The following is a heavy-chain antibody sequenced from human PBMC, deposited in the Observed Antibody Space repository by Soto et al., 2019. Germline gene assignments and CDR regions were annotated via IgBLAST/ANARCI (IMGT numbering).Heavy chain of an antibody. Sequence: EVQLVESGGGLVKPGGSLRLSCAASGFTFSSYSMNWVRQAPGKGLEWVSSISSSSSYIYYADSVKGRFTISRDNAKNSLHLQMNSLRAEDTAVYYCARDSLGSWSDYWGQGTLVTVSS. J-gene: IGHJ4*02. CDR2: ISSSSSYI. D-gene: IGHD6-13*01. CDR3: ARDSLGSWSDY. CDR1: GFTFSSYS. V-gene: IGHV3-21*01.